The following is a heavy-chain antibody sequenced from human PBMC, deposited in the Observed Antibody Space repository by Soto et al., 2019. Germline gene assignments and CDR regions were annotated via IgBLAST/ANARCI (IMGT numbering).Heavy chain of an antibody. CDR2: IIPILGIA. D-gene: IGHD6-19*01. CDR3: ARDPGRAVADLDAFDI. V-gene: IGHV1-69*04. J-gene: IGHJ3*02. CDR1: GGTFSSYT. Sequence: SVKVSCKASGGTFSSYTISWVRQAPGQGLEWMGRIIPILGIANYAQKFQGRVTITADKSTSTAYMELSSLRSEDTAVYYCARDPGRAVADLDAFDIWGQGTMVTVSS.